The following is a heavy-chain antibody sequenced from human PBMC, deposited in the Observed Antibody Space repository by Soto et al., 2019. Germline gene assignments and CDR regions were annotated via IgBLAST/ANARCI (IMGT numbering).Heavy chain of an antibody. CDR3: ATGHGLPWFGELLGNKYYFDD. Sequence: ASVKVSCKVSGYSLTDSSIHWVRRAPGKGLEWMGGLDPEDGDTVYAQKFLDRLTMTEDTSTNTAYMKLSSLRSDDTAVHYCATGHGLPWFGELLGNKYYFDDWGQGTLVTVSS. CDR1: GYSLTDSS. V-gene: IGHV1-24*01. CDR2: LDPEDGDT. D-gene: IGHD3-10*01. J-gene: IGHJ4*02.